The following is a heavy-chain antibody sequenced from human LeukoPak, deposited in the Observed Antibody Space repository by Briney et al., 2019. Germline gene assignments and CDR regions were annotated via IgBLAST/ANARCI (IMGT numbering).Heavy chain of an antibody. J-gene: IGHJ4*02. CDR2: IYSGGTT. V-gene: IGHV3-53*01. CDR1: GFTFSSYS. Sequence: PGGSLRLSCAASGFTFSSYSMNWVRQAPGKGLEWVSVIYSGGTTYYADSVKGRFTISRDNSKNTLYLQMNSLRAEDTAVYYCARLYCSGGNCYLFDYWGQGTLVTVSS. D-gene: IGHD2-15*01. CDR3: ARLYCSGGNCYLFDY.